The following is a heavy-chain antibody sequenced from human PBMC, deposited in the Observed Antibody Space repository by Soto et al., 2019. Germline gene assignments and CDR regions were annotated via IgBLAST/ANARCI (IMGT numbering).Heavy chain of an antibody. V-gene: IGHV4-34*01. Sequence: QVQLQQWGAGLLKPSETLSLTCAVYVGSFSGYYWSWIRQPPGKGLEWIGEINHSGSINHNPSLKSRVTLSVDTSKNQFSLNLRSVTAADTAVYYCARVQPRGISVVSPPATWFDPWGQGTLVTVSS. J-gene: IGHJ5*02. CDR2: INHSGSI. CDR1: VGSFSGYY. D-gene: IGHD2-15*01. CDR3: ARVQPRGISVVSPPATWFDP.